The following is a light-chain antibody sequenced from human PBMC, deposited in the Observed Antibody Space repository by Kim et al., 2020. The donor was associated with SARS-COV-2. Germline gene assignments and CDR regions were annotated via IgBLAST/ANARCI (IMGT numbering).Light chain of an antibody. V-gene: IGLV3-21*04. CDR2: YDN. CDR1: NIGTYS. J-gene: IGLJ3*02. CDR3: PVWDASSHCV. Sequence: SYELTQPPSVSVAPGETASITCGGDNIGTYSVHWYQQKPGQAPVVVIQYDNDRPSGIPERFSGSNSGNTASLTISRVEAGDEADYCCPVWDASSHCVFGGGTQLTVL.